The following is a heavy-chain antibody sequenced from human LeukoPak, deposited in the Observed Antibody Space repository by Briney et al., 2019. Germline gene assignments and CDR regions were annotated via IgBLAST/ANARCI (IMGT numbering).Heavy chain of an antibody. D-gene: IGHD2-15*01. Sequence: PGGSLRLSCAASGFTFSSYAMSWVRQAPGKGLEWVSAISGSGGSTYYADSVRDRFTISRDNSKNTVYLQMNNLRAEDTAVYHCVRGGPSTWSWGQGTLVTVSS. CDR1: GFTFSSYA. J-gene: IGHJ5*02. CDR3: VRGGPSTWS. V-gene: IGHV3-23*01. CDR2: ISGSGGST.